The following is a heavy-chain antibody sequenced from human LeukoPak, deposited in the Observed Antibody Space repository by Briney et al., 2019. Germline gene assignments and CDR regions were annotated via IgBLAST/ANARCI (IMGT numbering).Heavy chain of an antibody. CDR2: IYYSGST. D-gene: IGHD3-16*02. CDR3: ARIKPYDYVWGSYRPGYFDL. Sequence: PSQTLSLTCTVSGGSISSGGYYWSWIRQHPGKGLEWIGYIYYSGSTYYNPSLKSRVTISVDTSKNQFSLKLSSVTAADTAVYYCARIKPYDYVWGSYRPGYFDLWGRGTLVTVSS. CDR1: GGSISSGGYY. V-gene: IGHV4-31*03. J-gene: IGHJ2*01.